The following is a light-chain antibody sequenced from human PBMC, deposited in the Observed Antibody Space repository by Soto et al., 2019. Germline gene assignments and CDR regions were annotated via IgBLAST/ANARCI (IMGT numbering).Light chain of an antibody. CDR1: QGISNY. Sequence: DNQMTQSPSSLSASVGDRVTITCRASQGISNYLAWYQQKPGKVPKLLIHAASTLQAGAPSRFSGSGSGTEFTISISSLQPEDVATYYCRKYNSAPFTFGPGTKVDIK. J-gene: IGKJ3*01. CDR3: RKYNSAPFT. CDR2: AAS. V-gene: IGKV1-27*01.